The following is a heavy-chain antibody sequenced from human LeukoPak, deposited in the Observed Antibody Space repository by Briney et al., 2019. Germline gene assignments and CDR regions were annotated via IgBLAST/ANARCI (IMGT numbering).Heavy chain of an antibody. CDR2: INPSGGST. D-gene: IGHD3-3*01. J-gene: IGHJ6*02. Sequence: GASVKVSCKASGYTFTSYYMHWVRQAPGQGLEWMGIINPSGGSTSYAQKFQGRVTMTRDTSTSTVYMELSSLRSEDTAAYYCARDSPYSITIFGVAPLYYYYGMDVWGQGTTVTVSS. CDR1: GYTFTSYY. V-gene: IGHV1-46*01. CDR3: ARDSPYSITIFGVAPLYYYYGMDV.